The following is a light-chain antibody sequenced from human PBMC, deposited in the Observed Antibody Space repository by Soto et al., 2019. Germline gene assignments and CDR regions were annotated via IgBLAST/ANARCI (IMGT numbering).Light chain of an antibody. CDR3: QQYISYPYT. CDR1: QTTNTW. J-gene: IGKJ2*01. Sequence: DIQMTQFPSTLSASVGDRVTITCRASQTTNTWLAWYQQKPGTAPKLLIYDASSLEGGVPSRFSASGSGTEFTLTISSLQPDDLATYYCQQYISYPYTFGLGTKVEIK. CDR2: DAS. V-gene: IGKV1-5*01.